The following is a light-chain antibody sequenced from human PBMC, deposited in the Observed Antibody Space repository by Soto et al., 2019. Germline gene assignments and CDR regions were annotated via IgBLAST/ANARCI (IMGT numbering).Light chain of an antibody. CDR1: QSVGSN. CDR3: QQYKNWTPLT. J-gene: IGKJ4*01. CDR2: GAS. Sequence: EIVMTQSPGTLSVSPGERATLSCRASQSVGSNLAWYHQKPDQAPRLLVYGASTRATGIPARCSGSGSGTEFTLTISSLQYEDRGIYDGQQYKNWTPLTVGGGTRVEI. V-gene: IGKV3-15*01.